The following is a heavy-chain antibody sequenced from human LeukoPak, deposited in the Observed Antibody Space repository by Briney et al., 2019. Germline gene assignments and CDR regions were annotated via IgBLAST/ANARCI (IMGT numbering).Heavy chain of an antibody. Sequence: SETLSLTCTVSGGSIGTSSYYWGWIRQPPGKGLEWIGSMYYSGTTYYNLSLKSRVTISVDTSKNQFSLKLKSVTAADTAVYYCARVGIYYDTSGCSWPHWFDPWGQGTLVTVSS. CDR1: GGSIGTSSYY. CDR2: MYYSGTT. J-gene: IGHJ5*02. CDR3: ARVGIYYDTSGCSWPHWFDP. D-gene: IGHD3-22*01. V-gene: IGHV4-39*07.